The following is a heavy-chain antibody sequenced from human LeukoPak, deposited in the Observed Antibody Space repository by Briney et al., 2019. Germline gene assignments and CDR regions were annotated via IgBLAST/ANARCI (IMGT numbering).Heavy chain of an antibody. V-gene: IGHV1-2*02. CDR2: IDPNSGGT. Sequence: GASVKVSCKASGYTFTSYGISWVRQAPGQGLEWMGWIDPNSGGTNYAQRFLGSVTMTGDTSINTAFMEVRRLRSDDTAIYYCAGGRGTTMVRGVITNYFDLWGRGSLVTVSS. D-gene: IGHD3-10*01. CDR1: GYTFTSYG. J-gene: IGHJ2*01. CDR3: AGGRGTTMVRGVITNYFDL.